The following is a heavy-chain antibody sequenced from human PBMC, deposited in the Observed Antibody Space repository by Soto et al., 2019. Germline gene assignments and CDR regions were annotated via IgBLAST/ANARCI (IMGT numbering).Heavy chain of an antibody. CDR1: GFSLNTRGVG. CDR2: IYWDDDR. Sequence: QITLRESGPTLVKPTQTLTLTCTFSGFSLNTRGVGVGWIRQPPGKALEWLALIYWDDDRRYSPSLKNRLTITTDAPRNQVVLTISNMHSVDTATYSCAHTRWFNGSGFSHFDYWGQAILVTVSS. J-gene: IGHJ4*02. D-gene: IGHD3-22*01. V-gene: IGHV2-5*02. CDR3: AHTRWFNGSGFSHFDY.